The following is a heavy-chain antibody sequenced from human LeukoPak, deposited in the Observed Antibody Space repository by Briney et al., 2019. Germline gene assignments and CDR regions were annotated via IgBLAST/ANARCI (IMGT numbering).Heavy chain of an antibody. Sequence: GGSLRLSCAASGFTFDDYAMHWVRQAPGKGLEWVSGISRNSGSIGYADSVKGRFTISRDNAKNSLYLQMNSLRAEDTALYYCAKGDNYYDALDYWGQGTLVTVSS. CDR3: AKGDNYYDALDY. J-gene: IGHJ4*02. D-gene: IGHD3-22*01. V-gene: IGHV3-9*01. CDR2: ISRNSGSI. CDR1: GFTFDDYA.